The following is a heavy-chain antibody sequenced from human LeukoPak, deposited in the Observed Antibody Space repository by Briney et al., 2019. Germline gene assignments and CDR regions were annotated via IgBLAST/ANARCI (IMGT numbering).Heavy chain of an antibody. Sequence: GGSLRLSCAASGFTFSNYWMTWVRQAPGKGLEWVASIKQDGSEKYYADSVKGRFTISRDNSKNTLYLQMNSLRAEDTAVYYCAKEGSSGWYGDYWGQGTLVTVSS. V-gene: IGHV3-7*01. CDR1: GFTFSNYW. CDR2: IKQDGSEK. CDR3: AKEGSSGWYGDY. D-gene: IGHD6-19*01. J-gene: IGHJ4*02.